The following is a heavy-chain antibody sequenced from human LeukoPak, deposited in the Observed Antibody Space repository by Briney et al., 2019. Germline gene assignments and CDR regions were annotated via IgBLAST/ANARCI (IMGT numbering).Heavy chain of an antibody. V-gene: IGHV4-59*01. J-gene: IGHJ3*02. CDR2: IYYSGST. Sequence: SETLSLTCTVSGGSISSYYWSWIRHPPGKGLEWIGYIYYSGSTNYNPSLKSRVTISVDTSKNQFSMKLSSVTAADTALYYCARDIEYGGNSYAFDIWGQGTMVTVSS. CDR1: GGSISSYY. D-gene: IGHD4-23*01. CDR3: ARDIEYGGNSYAFDI.